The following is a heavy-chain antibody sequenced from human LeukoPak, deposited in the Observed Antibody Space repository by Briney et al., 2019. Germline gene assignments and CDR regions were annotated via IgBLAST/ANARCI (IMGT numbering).Heavy chain of an antibody. V-gene: IGHV3-66*01. Sequence: GGSLRLSCAASGFTVSSDYMSWVRQAPGKGLEWVSVIYSGGSTFYADSVKGRFTIPRDNSKNTLYLQMNSLRAEDTAVYYCARSRARSDSSGWYYPADYWGQGTLVTVSS. D-gene: IGHD6-19*01. CDR3: ARSRARSDSSGWYYPADY. CDR2: IYSGGST. CDR1: GFTVSSDY. J-gene: IGHJ4*02.